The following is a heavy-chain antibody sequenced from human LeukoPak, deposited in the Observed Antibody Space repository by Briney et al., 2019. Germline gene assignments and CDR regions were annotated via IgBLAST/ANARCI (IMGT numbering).Heavy chain of an antibody. V-gene: IGHV3-30*18. CDR2: MSHDGSNK. D-gene: IGHD6-19*01. J-gene: IGHJ4*02. Sequence: GRSLRLSCAASGFTFSSYAMHWVRQAPGKGLEWVAVMSHDGSNKYYGDSVKGRFTISRDNSKDTLYLQMNSLRAEDTAVYYCAKLDSSGWSRLFDYWGQGTLVTVSS. CDR3: AKLDSSGWSRLFDY. CDR1: GFTFSSYA.